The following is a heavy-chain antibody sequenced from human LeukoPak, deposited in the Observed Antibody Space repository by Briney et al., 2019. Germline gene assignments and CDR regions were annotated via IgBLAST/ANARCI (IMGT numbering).Heavy chain of an antibody. CDR3: ARDRGYYYVSPEPDAFDI. D-gene: IGHD3-22*01. CDR1: GYIFSKYD. V-gene: IGHV1-8*01. J-gene: IGHJ3*02. CDR2: MNPNSGDT. Sequence: ASVKVSCKASGYIFSKYDINWVRQAPGQGLEWMVWMNPNSGDTGYAQRFQGRLTMTRNTSTSTAYMELSNLRSEDTAVYYCARDRGYYYVSPEPDAFDIWGQGTMVTVSS.